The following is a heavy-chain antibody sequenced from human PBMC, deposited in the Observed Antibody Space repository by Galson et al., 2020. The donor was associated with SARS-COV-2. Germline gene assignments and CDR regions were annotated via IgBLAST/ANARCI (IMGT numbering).Heavy chain of an antibody. Sequence: SETLSLTCTVSGGSISSGSYYWIWIRQPAGKGLEWIGRIYTGVNTNYNPSLKSRVTISVDTSKNQFSLKLSSVTAADTAVYYCARESRWDLYVDHWGQGTLVTVSS. J-gene: IGHJ4*02. CDR1: GGSISSGSYY. CDR3: ARESRWDLYVDH. CDR2: IYTGVNT. V-gene: IGHV4-61*02. D-gene: IGHD1-26*01.